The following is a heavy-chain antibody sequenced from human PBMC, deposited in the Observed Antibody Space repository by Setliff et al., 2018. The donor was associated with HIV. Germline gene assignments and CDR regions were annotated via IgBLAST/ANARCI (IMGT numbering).Heavy chain of an antibody. J-gene: IGHJ4*02. V-gene: IGHV4-34*01. CDR1: GGSFSGYY. Sequence: PSETLSLTCAVYGGSFSGYYWSWIRQPPGKGLEWTGEINHSGITNYNPSLKSRVTIPVDTSKNQFSLKLSSVTAADTAVYYCARRRGREAYVGTPIDYWGQGTLVTVSS. CDR2: INHSGIT. D-gene: IGHD3-16*01. CDR3: ARRRGREAYVGTPIDY.